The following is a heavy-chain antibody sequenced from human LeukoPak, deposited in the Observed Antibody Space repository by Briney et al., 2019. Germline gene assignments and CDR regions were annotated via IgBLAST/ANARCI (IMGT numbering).Heavy chain of an antibody. CDR2: INPNSGGT. J-gene: IGHJ4*02. CDR1: GYTFTSYY. V-gene: IGHV1-2*04. Sequence: ASVKVSCKASGYTFTSYYMHWVRQAPGQGLEWMGIINPNSGGTNYAQKFQGWVTMTRDTSISTAYMELSRLRSDDTAVYYCATLDYYDSSGRSFDYWGQGTLVTVSS. CDR3: ATLDYYDSSGRSFDY. D-gene: IGHD3-22*01.